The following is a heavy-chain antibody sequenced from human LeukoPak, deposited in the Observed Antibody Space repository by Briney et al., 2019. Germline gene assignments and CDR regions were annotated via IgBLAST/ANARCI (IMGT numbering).Heavy chain of an antibody. CDR3: ARALSSSWYGLDAFDI. Sequence: SETLSLTCTVSGGSISSSSYYWGWIRQPPGKGLEWIGSIYYSGSTYYNPSLKSRVTISVDTSKNQFSLKLNSVTAADTAVYYCARALSSSWYGLDAFDIWGQGTMVTVSS. J-gene: IGHJ3*02. V-gene: IGHV4-39*01. CDR1: GGSISSSSYY. CDR2: IYYSGST. D-gene: IGHD6-13*01.